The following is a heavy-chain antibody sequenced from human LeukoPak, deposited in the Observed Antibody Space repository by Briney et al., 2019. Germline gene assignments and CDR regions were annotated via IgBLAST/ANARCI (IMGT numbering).Heavy chain of an antibody. D-gene: IGHD3-10*01. CDR3: ARGRLVRGLYYYYGMDV. Sequence: ASVKVSCKASGYTFTSYDINWVRQATGQGLEWMGWMNPNSGNTGYAQKFQGRVTMTRNTSISTAYMELSSLRSEDTAVYYCARGRLVRGLYYYYGMDVWGQGTTVTVSS. CDR1: GYTFTSYD. CDR2: MNPNSGNT. V-gene: IGHV1-8*01. J-gene: IGHJ6*02.